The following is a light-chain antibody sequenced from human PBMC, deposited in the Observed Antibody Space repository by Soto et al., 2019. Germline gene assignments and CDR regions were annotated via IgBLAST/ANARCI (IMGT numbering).Light chain of an antibody. V-gene: IGLV2-8*01. Sequence: QSVLTQPPSASGSPGQSVTISCTGTSSDVGGYNYVSWYQQYPGRAPKLMIYEVTKRPSGVPDRFSGSKSGNTASLTVSGLQAEDEADYYCSSYAASHNFLFVFGGGTKLTVL. J-gene: IGLJ3*02. CDR2: EVT. CDR3: SSYAASHNFLFV. CDR1: SSDVGGYNY.